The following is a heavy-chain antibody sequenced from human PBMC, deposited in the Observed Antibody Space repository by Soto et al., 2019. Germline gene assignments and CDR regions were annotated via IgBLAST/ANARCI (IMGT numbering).Heavy chain of an antibody. V-gene: IGHV3-21*06. CDR3: ASPDYYGSGSLLNWFDP. J-gene: IGHJ5*02. Sequence: GGSLRLSCAASGFTFSSYSMNWVRQAPGKGLEWVSCISSSSSYIYYADSVRGRFTISRDNAKNSLYLQMNSRRAEDTAVYYCASPDYYGSGSLLNWFDPWGQGTLVTVSS. CDR2: ISSSSSYI. D-gene: IGHD3-10*01. CDR1: GFTFSSYS.